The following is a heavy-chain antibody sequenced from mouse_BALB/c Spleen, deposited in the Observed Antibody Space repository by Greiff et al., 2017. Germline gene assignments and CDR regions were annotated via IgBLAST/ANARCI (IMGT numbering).Heavy chain of an antibody. CDR2: INPSNGGT. Sequence: QVHVKQSGAELVKPGASVKLSCKASGYTFTSYYMYWVKQRPGQGLEWIGEINPSNGGTNFNEKFKSKATLTVDKSSSTAYMQLSSLTSEDSAVYYCTRRDYGSFAYWGQGTLVTVSA. V-gene: IGHV1S81*02. CDR1: GYTFTSYY. D-gene: IGHD1-1*01. CDR3: TRRDYGSFAY. J-gene: IGHJ3*01.